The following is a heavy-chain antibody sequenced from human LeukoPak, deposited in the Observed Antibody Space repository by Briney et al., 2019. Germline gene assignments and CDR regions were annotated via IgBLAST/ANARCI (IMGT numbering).Heavy chain of an antibody. CDR1: GFTFDDYA. V-gene: IGHV3-9*01. Sequence: GGSLRLSCAASGFTFDDYAMHWVRQAPGKGLDWLSGISWNSGNIGYADSVKGRFTISRDNAKNSLYLQMNSLRAEDTALYYCAKDMGYGSGSYYSGAVDYWGQGTLVTVSS. CDR2: ISWNSGNI. D-gene: IGHD3-10*01. J-gene: IGHJ4*02. CDR3: AKDMGYGSGSYYSGAVDY.